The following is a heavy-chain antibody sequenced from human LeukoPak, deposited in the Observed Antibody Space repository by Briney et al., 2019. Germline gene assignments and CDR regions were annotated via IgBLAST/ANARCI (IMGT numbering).Heavy chain of an antibody. V-gene: IGHV4-34*01. CDR1: GGSFSDYY. CDR2: INHSGST. CDR3: AREGRGYDSTGGSTLFDY. J-gene: IGHJ4*02. Sequence: SETLSLTCAVYGGSFSDYYWSWIRQPPGKGLEWIGEINHSGSTNYNPSLKSRVTISVDTSKNQFSLKLSSVTAADTAVYYCAREGRGYDSTGGSTLFDYWGQGTLVTVSS. D-gene: IGHD5-12*01.